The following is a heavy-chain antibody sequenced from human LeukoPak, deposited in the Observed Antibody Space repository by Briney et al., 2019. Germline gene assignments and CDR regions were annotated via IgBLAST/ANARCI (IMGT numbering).Heavy chain of an antibody. J-gene: IGHJ4*02. V-gene: IGHV4-61*01. CDR3: ARDTSLAGIAAESVV. CDR1: GDSVSSDNYY. D-gene: IGHD6-13*01. CDR2: IYYSGST. Sequence: SETLSLTCTVSGDSVSSDNYYWSWIRQPRGKGLEWIGYIYYSGSTNYNPSLKSRVTISVDTSKNQFSLKLSSVTAADTAVYYCARDTSLAGIAAESVVWGQGTPVTVSS.